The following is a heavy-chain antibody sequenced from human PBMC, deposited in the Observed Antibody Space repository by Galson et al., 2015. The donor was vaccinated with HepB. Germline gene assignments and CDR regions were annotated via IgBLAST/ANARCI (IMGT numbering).Heavy chain of an antibody. CDR2: ISSSGTTI. J-gene: IGHJ4*02. CDR3: ARDPSPTTDAWYYFDY. D-gene: IGHD3-16*01. V-gene: IGHV3-48*02. Sequence: SLRLSCAASGFTFSSHSMNWVRQAPGKGLEWVSYISSSGTTIYYADSVKGRFTISRDNAKNSLYLQMNSLGDEDTAVYDCARDPSPTTDAWYYFDYWGQGTLVTVSS. CDR1: GFTFSSHS.